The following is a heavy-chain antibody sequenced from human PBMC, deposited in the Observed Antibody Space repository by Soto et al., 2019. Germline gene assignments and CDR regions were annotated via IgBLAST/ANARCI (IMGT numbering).Heavy chain of an antibody. Sequence: GGSLRLSCAASGFTFSSYAMSWVRQAPGKGLEWVSAISGSGGSTYYADSVKGRFTISRDNSKNTLYLQMNSLRAEDTAVYYCATRRIRFVYYYYYMDVWGKGTTVTVSS. CDR2: ISGSGGST. CDR3: ATRRIRFVYYYYYMDV. V-gene: IGHV3-23*01. J-gene: IGHJ6*03. CDR1: GFTFSSYA. D-gene: IGHD3-16*01.